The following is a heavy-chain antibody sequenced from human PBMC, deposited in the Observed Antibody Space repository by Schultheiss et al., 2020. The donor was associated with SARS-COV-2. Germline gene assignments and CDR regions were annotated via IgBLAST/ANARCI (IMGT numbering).Heavy chain of an antibody. V-gene: IGHV4-34*01. CDR1: GGSISSYY. Sequence: SETLSLTCTVSGGSISSYYWSWIRQPPGKGLEWIGEINHSGSTNYNPSLKSRVTMSVDTSKNQFSLKLSSVTAADTAVYYCAREKSYGMDVWGQGTTVTVSS. CDR2: INHSGST. J-gene: IGHJ6*02. CDR3: AREKSYGMDV.